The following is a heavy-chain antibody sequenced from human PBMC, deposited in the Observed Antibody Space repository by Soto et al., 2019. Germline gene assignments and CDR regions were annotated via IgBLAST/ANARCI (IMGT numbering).Heavy chain of an antibody. D-gene: IGHD3-22*01. CDR1: GFTFSSYS. CDR2: ISSSSSYI. Sequence: GGSLRLSCAASGFTFSSYSMNWVRQAPGKGLEWVSSISSSSSYIYYADSVKGRFTISRDNAKNSLYLQMNSLRAEDTAVYYCARDAYYYDSSGYFFDYWGQGTLVTVSS. CDR3: ARDAYYYDSSGYFFDY. V-gene: IGHV3-21*01. J-gene: IGHJ4*02.